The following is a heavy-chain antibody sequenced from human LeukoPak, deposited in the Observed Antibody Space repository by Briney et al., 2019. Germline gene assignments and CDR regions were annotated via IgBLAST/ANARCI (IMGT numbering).Heavy chain of an antibody. J-gene: IGHJ4*02. CDR1: GFTFRSYS. CDR2: ISSSSSYI. CDR3: ASLTLIWSGYYG. D-gene: IGHD3-3*01. V-gene: IGHV3-21*01. Sequence: PGGSLRLSCAASGFTFRSYSMNWVRQAPGKGLEWVSSISSSSSYIYYADSVKGRFTISRDNAKNSLYLQMNSLRAEDTAVYYCASLTLIWSGYYGGGQGTLVTVSS.